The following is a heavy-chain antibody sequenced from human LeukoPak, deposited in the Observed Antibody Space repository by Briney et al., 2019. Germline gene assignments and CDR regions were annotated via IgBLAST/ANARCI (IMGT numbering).Heavy chain of an antibody. Sequence: GGSLRLSCAASGFTFSSYAMSWVRQAPGKGLEWVSAISGSGGSTYYAYSVKGRFTISRDNSKNTLYLQMNSLRAEDTAVYYCAKDVPYYYDSSGIYWGQGTLVTVSS. CDR1: GFTFSSYA. CDR3: AKDVPYYYDSSGIY. J-gene: IGHJ4*02. D-gene: IGHD3-22*01. V-gene: IGHV3-23*01. CDR2: ISGSGGST.